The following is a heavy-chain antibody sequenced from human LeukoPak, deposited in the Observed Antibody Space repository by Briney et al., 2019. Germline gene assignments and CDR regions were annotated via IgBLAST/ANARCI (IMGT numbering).Heavy chain of an antibody. CDR3: ALRLAAAAGAWFDP. Sequence: SETPSLTCTVSGGSISSGDYYWSWIRQPPGKGLEWIGYIYYSGSTYYNPSLKSRVTISVDTSKNQFSLKLSSVTAADTAVYYCALRLAAAAGAWFDPWGQGTLVTVSS. CDR2: IYYSGST. D-gene: IGHD6-13*01. V-gene: IGHV4-30-4*08. CDR1: GGSISSGDYY. J-gene: IGHJ5*02.